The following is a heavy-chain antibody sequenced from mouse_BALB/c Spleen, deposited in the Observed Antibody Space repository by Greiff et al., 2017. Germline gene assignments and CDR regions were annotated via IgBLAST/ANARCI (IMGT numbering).Heavy chain of an antibody. CDR2: IYPGDGDT. D-gene: IGHD2-4*01. CDR1: GYTFTSYW. V-gene: IGHV1-87*01. Sequence: QVQLQQSGAELARPGASVKLSCKASGYTFTSYWMQWVKQRPGQGLEWIGAIYPGDGDTRYTQKFKGKATLTADKSSSTAYMQLSSLASEDSAVYYCAIYYDYDYYAMDYWGQGTSVTVSS. J-gene: IGHJ4*01. CDR3: AIYYDYDYYAMDY.